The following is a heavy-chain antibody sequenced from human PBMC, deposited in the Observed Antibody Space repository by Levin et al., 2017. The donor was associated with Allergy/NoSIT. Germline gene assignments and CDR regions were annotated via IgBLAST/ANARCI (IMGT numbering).Heavy chain of an antibody. V-gene: IGHV6-1*01. Sequence: SETLSLTCAISGDSVSSNSAAWNWIRQSPSRGLEWLGRTYYRSKWYNDYAISVKSRITINSDTSKNQFSLQLNSVTPEDTAVYYCARGVTTRGGRFDPWGQGTLVIVSS. J-gene: IGHJ5*02. CDR2: TYYRSKWYN. CDR3: ARGVTTRGGRFDP. D-gene: IGHD1-14*01. CDR1: GDSVSSNSAA.